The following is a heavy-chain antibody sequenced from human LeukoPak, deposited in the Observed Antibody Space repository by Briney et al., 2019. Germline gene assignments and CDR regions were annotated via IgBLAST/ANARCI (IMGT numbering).Heavy chain of an antibody. D-gene: IGHD1-26*01. V-gene: IGHV3-73*01. J-gene: IGHJ4*02. CDR1: GFSFSGSA. CDR2: IRSKANNYAT. CDR3: TGSYPYYFDC. Sequence: GGSLRLSCAASGFSFSGSAMHWVRQASGKGLEWVGRIRSKANNYATAYAASVKGRFTISRDGSKNTAYLQMNSLKTEDTAVYYCTGSYPYYFDCWGQGTLVTASS.